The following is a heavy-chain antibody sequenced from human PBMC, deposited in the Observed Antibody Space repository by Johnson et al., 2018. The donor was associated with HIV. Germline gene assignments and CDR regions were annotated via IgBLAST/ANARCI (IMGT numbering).Heavy chain of an antibody. CDR2: INQDGSEK. CDR1: GFTFSSYW. V-gene: IGHV3-7*05. Sequence: VQLVESGGGLVQPGGSLRLSCADSGFTFSSYWMNWVRQAPGKGLEWLANINQDGSEKYYVDSVKGRFTIPRDNSKNTLYLQMNSWRAEDTAVYYCARGGFGELLQDDAFDIWGQGTMVTVSS. CDR3: ARGGFGELLQDDAFDI. D-gene: IGHD3-10*01. J-gene: IGHJ3*02.